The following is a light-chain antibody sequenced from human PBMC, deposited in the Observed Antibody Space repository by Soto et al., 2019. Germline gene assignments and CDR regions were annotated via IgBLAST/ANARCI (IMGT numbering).Light chain of an antibody. CDR1: SSDVGGYDR. CDR3: CSSVGGPNWV. Sequence: QSVLTQPASVSGSPGQSIAISCTGTSSDVGGYDRVSWYQQHPGEAPTLMIYEVNKRPSGVSDRFSGSKSGNTASLTISGLQAEDEADYYCCSSVGGPNWVFGGGTKVTVL. V-gene: IGLV2-23*02. J-gene: IGLJ3*02. CDR2: EVN.